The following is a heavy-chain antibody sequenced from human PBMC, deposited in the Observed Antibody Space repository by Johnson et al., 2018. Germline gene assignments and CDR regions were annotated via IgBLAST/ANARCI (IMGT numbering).Heavy chain of an antibody. Sequence: VQLVESGGGVVQPGRSLRLSCAASGFTFSAYGMHWVRQAPGKGLEWVAVISYDGSNKYYADSVKGRFTISRDNSKNTLYLQMNSLRAEETAVYYCAREGPFYYMDGWGKGTTVTGSS. V-gene: IGHV3-30*03. CDR2: ISYDGSNK. CDR3: AREGPFYYMDG. CDR1: GFTFSAYG. J-gene: IGHJ6*03.